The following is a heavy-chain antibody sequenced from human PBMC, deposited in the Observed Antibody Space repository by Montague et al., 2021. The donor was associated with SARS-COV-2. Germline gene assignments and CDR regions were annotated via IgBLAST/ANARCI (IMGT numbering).Heavy chain of an antibody. V-gene: IGHV4-4*07. J-gene: IGHJ5*02. Sequence: SETLSLTCSVSGVSVTNNYWTWIRQSATKGLEFLGRIFPSGTTTYNASLKGRLTMSRDSAKNEFYSRLTSVTAADTALYFCARDSNSSGAGIETWGQGTLVAVSS. CDR2: IFPSGTT. CDR1: GVSVTNNY. D-gene: IGHD1-26*01. CDR3: ARDSNSSGAGIET.